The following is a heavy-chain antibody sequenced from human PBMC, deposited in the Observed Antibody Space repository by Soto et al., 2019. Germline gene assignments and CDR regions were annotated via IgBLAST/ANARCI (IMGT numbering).Heavy chain of an antibody. J-gene: IGHJ4*02. Sequence: QVQLVESGGVVVQPGRSLRLSCEASGFTFSIYGMHWVRLAPGKGLEWVAVISYDGRSKYYSDSVKGRFAISRDDSKSTLYLQMNSLTVEDSAMYYCAKGLNYGDYWGQGTLVTVSS. V-gene: IGHV3-30*18. CDR3: AKGLNYGDY. CDR2: ISYDGRSK. D-gene: IGHD4-17*01. CDR1: GFTFSIYG.